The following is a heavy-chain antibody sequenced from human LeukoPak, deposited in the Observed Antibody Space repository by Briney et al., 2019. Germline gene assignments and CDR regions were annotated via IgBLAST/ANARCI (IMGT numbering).Heavy chain of an antibody. Sequence: GSLRLSCAASGFSFRDYGFHWVRQTPGKGLEWVAVIWTNENYKFYADSVKGRFTISRDNSKNTLFLQMNSLRAEDTAVYYCAKWGDYDVLTGYYVSDYWGQGTLVTVSS. D-gene: IGHD3-9*01. CDR2: IWTNENYK. CDR3: AKWGDYDVLTGYYVSDY. CDR1: GFSFRDYG. J-gene: IGHJ4*02. V-gene: IGHV3-33*06.